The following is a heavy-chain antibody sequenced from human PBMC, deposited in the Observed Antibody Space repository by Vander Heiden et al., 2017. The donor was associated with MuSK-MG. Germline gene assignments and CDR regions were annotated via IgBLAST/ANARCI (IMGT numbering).Heavy chain of an antibody. CDR1: GFTFSSYA. D-gene: IGHD3-9*01. J-gene: IGHJ2*01. Sequence: QVQLVESGGGVVQPGRSLRLSCAASGFTFSSYAMHWVRQAPGKGLEWVAVISYDGSNKYYADSVKGRFTISRDNSKNTLYLQMNSLRAEDTAVYYCARVGPETLSNWLVWYFDLWGRGTLVTVSS. V-gene: IGHV3-30-3*01. CDR2: ISYDGSNK. CDR3: ARVGPETLSNWLVWYFDL.